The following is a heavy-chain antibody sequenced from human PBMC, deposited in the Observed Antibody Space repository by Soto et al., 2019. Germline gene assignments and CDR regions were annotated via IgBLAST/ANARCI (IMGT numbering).Heavy chain of an antibody. D-gene: IGHD3-22*01. CDR3: ARGRYYDSSGYRAIGAFDI. CDR1: GFTFSSYS. J-gene: IGHJ3*02. V-gene: IGHV3-21*01. Sequence: GESLKISCAASGFTFSSYSMNWVRQAPGKGLEWVSSISSSSSYIYYADSVKGRFTISRDNAKNSLYLQMNSLRAEDTAVYYCARGRYYDSSGYRAIGAFDIWGQGTMVTVSS. CDR2: ISSSSSYI.